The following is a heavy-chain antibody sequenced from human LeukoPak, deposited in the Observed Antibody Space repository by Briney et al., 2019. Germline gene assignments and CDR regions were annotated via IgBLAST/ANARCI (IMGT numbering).Heavy chain of an antibody. CDR3: ARGAYYYED. Sequence: GGSLRLSCAASGFSFSNYWMHWVRQAPGKGLVWVSRISSDGSDTIYADSVKGRFTISRDNAKNSLYLQMNSLRAEDTAVYYCARGAYYYEDWGQGTLVTVSS. CDR2: ISSDGSDT. CDR1: GFSFSNYW. D-gene: IGHD3-22*01. J-gene: IGHJ4*02. V-gene: IGHV3-74*01.